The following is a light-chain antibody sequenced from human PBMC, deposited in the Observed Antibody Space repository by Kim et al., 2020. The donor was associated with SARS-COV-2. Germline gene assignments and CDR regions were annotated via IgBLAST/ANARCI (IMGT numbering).Light chain of an antibody. CDR2: DNN. Sequence: QSVLTQPPSVSAAPGQKVTISCSGGSSNIGNNYVSWYQQFPGTAPKLLIYDNNKRPSGIPDRFSGSKSGTSATLGITGLQTGDEADYYCGTWDSSLSAVVFGAGTQLTVL. J-gene: IGLJ3*02. CDR3: GTWDSSLSAVV. CDR1: SSNIGNNY. V-gene: IGLV1-51*01.